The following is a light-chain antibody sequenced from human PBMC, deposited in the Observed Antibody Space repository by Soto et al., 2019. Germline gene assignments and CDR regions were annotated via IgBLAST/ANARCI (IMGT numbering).Light chain of an antibody. CDR2: SSN. CDR1: SSNIGANS. V-gene: IGLV1-44*01. Sequence: QSVLTQPPSASGTPGQRVSISCSGGSSNIGANSANWYQQLPGTAPKLLIHSSNMRPSGVPDRFSGSKSGTSASLAISGRQSEDEADYYCAAWDDSLNGHVFGSGTKLTVL. CDR3: AAWDDSLNGHV. J-gene: IGLJ1*01.